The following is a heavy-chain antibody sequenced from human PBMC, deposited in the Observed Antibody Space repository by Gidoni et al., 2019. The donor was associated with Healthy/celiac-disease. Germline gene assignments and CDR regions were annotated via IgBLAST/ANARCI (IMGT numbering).Heavy chain of an antibody. Sequence: QLQLQESGPGLVKPSETLSLTCTVSGGSISSSSYYWGWIRQPPGKGLEWIGCIYYSGSTYSNPSLKSRVTISVDTSKNQFSLKLSSVTAADTAVYYCARRAGKGQLVRGSLDYWGQGTLVTVSS. J-gene: IGHJ4*02. CDR1: GGSISSSSYY. CDR2: IYYSGST. V-gene: IGHV4-39*01. D-gene: IGHD6-6*01. CDR3: ARRAGKGQLVRGSLDY.